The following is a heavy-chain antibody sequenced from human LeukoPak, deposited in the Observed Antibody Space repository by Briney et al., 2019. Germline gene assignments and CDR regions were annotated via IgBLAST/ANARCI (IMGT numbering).Heavy chain of an antibody. J-gene: IGHJ4*02. D-gene: IGHD5-12*01. Sequence: PGGSLRLSCAASGFTFSNAWMNWVRQAPGKGLEWVGRIKSKSDGGTTDYAAPVKGRITISRDDSRNTLYLQMNSLKTVYTAVYFCTKVRGYTERVFDYWGQGTLVTVSS. CDR3: TKVRGYTERVFDY. V-gene: IGHV3-15*01. CDR1: GFTFSNAW. CDR2: IKSKSDGGTT.